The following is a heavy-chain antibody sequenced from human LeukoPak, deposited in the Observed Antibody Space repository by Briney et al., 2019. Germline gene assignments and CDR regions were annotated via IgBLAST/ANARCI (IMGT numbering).Heavy chain of an antibody. CDR1: GFTFSSYS. V-gene: IGHV3-21*01. CDR3: ASEGYYYDSSGYYLY. J-gene: IGHJ4*02. CDR2: ISSSSSYI. D-gene: IGHD3-22*01. Sequence: GGSLRLSCAASGFTFSSYSMNWVRQAPGKGLEWVSSISSSSSYIYYADSVKGRFTISRDNAKNSLYLQMNSLRAEDTAVYYCASEGYYYDSSGYYLYWGQGTLVTVSS.